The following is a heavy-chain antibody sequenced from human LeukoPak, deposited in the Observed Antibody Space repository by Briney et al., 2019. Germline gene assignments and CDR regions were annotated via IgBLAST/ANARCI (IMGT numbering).Heavy chain of an antibody. V-gene: IGHV4-4*08. Sequence: SETLSLTCTVSGGSISSYYWSWIRQPPGKGLEWIGRAHSSGSTNYNPSLKSRVTISVDTSKNQFSLKLSSVTAADTAVYYCARDYSYDILTGYTDYFDYWGQGSLVIVSS. CDR3: ARDYSYDILTGYTDYFDY. J-gene: IGHJ4*02. CDR1: GGSISSYY. CDR2: AHSSGST. D-gene: IGHD3-9*01.